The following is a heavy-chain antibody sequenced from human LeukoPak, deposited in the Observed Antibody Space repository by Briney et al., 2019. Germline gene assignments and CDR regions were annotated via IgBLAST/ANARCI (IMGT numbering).Heavy chain of an antibody. CDR1: GFTFSSYA. D-gene: IGHD3-10*01. Sequence: PGGSLRLSCAASGFTFSSYAMSWVRQAPGKGLEWVSAISRSDGSTYYADSVKGRFTISRDNSKNTLYLQMDSLRAEDTAAYYCAKRGPQCFDYWGQGTLVTVSS. J-gene: IGHJ4*02. CDR2: ISRSDGST. V-gene: IGHV3-23*01. CDR3: AKRGPQCFDY.